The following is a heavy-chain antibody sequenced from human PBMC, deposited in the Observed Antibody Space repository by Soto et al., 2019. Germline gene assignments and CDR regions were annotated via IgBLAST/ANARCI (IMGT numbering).Heavy chain of an antibody. CDR1: GGSISSYY. CDR2: IYYSGST. J-gene: IGHJ4*02. CDR3: ARVSSSWYLIDY. D-gene: IGHD6-13*01. Sequence: SETLSLTCTVSGGSISSYYWSWIRQPPGKGLEWIGYIYYSGSTNYNPSLKSRVTISVDTSKNQFSLKLSSVTAADTAVYYCARVSSSWYLIDYWGQGTLVTVSS. V-gene: IGHV4-59*01.